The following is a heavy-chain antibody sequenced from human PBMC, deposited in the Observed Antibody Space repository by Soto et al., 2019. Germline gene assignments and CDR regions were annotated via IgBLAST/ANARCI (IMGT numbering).Heavy chain of an antibody. Sequence: EVQLLESGGGSVQPGGSLRLSCAASGFTFSSYAMHWGRRPPGKVLEWASSISGSGGTAYYADSVKGRFSISRDSTVNTPEQKMNCLSAEGQAAYYCGKGRGQNWHCDYLGQGTVVTVTP. V-gene: IGHV3-23*01. CDR1: GFTFSSYA. D-gene: IGHD1-7*01. CDR3: GKGRGQNWHCDY. CDR2: ISGSGGTA. J-gene: IGHJ4*02.